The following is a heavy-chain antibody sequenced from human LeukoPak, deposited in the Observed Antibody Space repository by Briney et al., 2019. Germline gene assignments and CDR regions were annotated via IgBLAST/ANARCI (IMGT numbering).Heavy chain of an antibody. V-gene: IGHV1-2*02. Sequence: ASVKVSCKASGYTFTGYYMHWVRQAPGQGLEWMGWINPNSGGTNYAQKFQGRVTMTRDTSISTAYMELSRLRSDDTAVYYCARVKRGLWSGYFSPEYYVDYWRQGTLVTVSS. CDR1: GYTFTGYY. CDR2: INPNSGGT. D-gene: IGHD3-3*01. J-gene: IGHJ4*02. CDR3: ARVKRGLWSGYFSPEYYVDY.